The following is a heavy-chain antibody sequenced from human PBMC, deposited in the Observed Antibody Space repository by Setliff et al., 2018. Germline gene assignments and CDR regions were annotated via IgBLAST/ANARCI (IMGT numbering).Heavy chain of an antibody. CDR1: GGSFSDYY. D-gene: IGHD6-6*01. CDR3: ARGYAARVGFGNWFDP. V-gene: IGHV4-34*01. J-gene: IGHJ5*02. Sequence: SETLSLTCTVYGGSFSDYYWGWVRQPPGKGLEWIGEINHSGSTNYIPSLKSRLTISVDTSKNQFSLKLSSVTAADTAMYYCARGYAARVGFGNWFDPWGQGTLVTVSS. CDR2: INHSGST.